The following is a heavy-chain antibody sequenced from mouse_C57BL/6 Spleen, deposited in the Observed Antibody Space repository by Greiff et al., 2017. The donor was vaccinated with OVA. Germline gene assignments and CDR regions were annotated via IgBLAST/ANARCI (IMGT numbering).Heavy chain of an antibody. CDR1: GYTFTDYN. D-gene: IGHD1-1*01. J-gene: IGHJ3*01. CDR3: ARSGYYGTWFAY. Sequence: VQLKESGPELVKPGASVKMSCKASGYTFTDYNMHWVKQSHGKSLEWIGYINPNNGGTSYNQKFKGKATLTVNKSSSTAYMELRSLTSEDSAVYYCARSGYYGTWFAYWGQGTLVTVSA. V-gene: IGHV1-22*01. CDR2: INPNNGGT.